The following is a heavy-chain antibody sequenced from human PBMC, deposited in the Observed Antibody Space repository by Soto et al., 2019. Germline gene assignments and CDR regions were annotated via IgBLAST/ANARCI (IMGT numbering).Heavy chain of an antibody. CDR1: GFTFRTYN. D-gene: IGHD3-22*01. J-gene: IGHJ4*02. CDR3: AGALNYYDSSGHSALFDY. CDR2: SSSSGSYI. V-gene: IGHV3-21*01. Sequence: EVQLVESGGGLVKPGGSLRLSCAASGFTFRTYNMNWVRQAPGKGLEWVSSSSSSGSYIYYADSVKGRFTISRDNAKSSLYLQMNSLRAEDTDVYYCAGALNYYDSSGHSALFDYWGQGTLVTVSS.